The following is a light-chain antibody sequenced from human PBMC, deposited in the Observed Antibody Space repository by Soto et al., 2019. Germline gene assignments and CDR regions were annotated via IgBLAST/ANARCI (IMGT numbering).Light chain of an antibody. J-gene: IGKJ5*01. Sequence: EIAWTQSPGTLSLSPGEIATLSCRASQTVTSSYLAWYQQKPGQAPRLLIYGASSRATGIPDRFSGSGSGTDFTLTISRLEPEEFAVYYCQQYGSSPLTFGQGTRLEIK. CDR1: QTVTSSY. CDR3: QQYGSSPLT. CDR2: GAS. V-gene: IGKV3-20*01.